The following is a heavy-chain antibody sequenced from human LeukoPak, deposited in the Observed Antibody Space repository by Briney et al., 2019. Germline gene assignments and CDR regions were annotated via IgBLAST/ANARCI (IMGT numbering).Heavy chain of an antibody. Sequence: SETLSLTCAVYGGSFSGYYWSWIRQPPGKGLEWIGEINHSGSTNYNPSLKSRVTISVDTSKNQFSLKLSPVTAADTAVYYCAGGVIAAAGTGPFDYWGQGTLVTVSS. CDR1: GGSFSGYY. J-gene: IGHJ4*02. D-gene: IGHD6-13*01. CDR2: INHSGST. V-gene: IGHV4-34*01. CDR3: AGGVIAAAGTGPFDY.